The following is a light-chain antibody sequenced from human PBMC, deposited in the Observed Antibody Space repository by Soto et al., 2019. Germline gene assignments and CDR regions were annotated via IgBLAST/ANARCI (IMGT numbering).Light chain of an antibody. CDR1: QDISNY. J-gene: IGKJ1*01. CDR3: HQYDNLPRT. CDR2: DAS. Sequence: DIQMTQSPSSLSASVGDRVTITCQASQDISNYLNWYQQKPGKAPKLLIYDASNLETGVPSRFSGSGSGTDFTFTISSLQPGDIATYYCHQYDNLPRTFGQGTKVEIK. V-gene: IGKV1-33*01.